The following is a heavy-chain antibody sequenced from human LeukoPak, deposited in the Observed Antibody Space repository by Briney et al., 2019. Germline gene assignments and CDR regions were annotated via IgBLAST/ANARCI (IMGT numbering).Heavy chain of an antibody. D-gene: IGHD3-3*01. CDR1: GFTFSDYY. Sequence: GGSLRLSCAASGFTFSDYYMSWIRQAPGKGLEWVSYISSSGSTIYYADSVKGRFAISRDNAKNSLYLQMNSLRAEDTAVYYCARDLLTIFGVVNHFDYWGQGTLVTVSS. V-gene: IGHV3-11*01. CDR3: ARDLLTIFGVVNHFDY. J-gene: IGHJ4*02. CDR2: ISSSGSTI.